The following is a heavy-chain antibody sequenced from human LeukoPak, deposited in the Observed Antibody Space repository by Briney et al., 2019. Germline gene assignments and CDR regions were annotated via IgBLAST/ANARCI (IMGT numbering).Heavy chain of an antibody. CDR3: ARGYDILTGNYFDY. CDR2: IYYSGST. Sequence: SETLSLTCTVSGGSISSGGYYWSWIRQHPGKGLEWIGYIYYSGSTYYNPSLKSRVTISVDTSKNQFSLKLSSVTAADTAVYYCARGYDILTGNYFDYWGQGTLVTVSS. D-gene: IGHD3-9*01. J-gene: IGHJ4*02. CDR1: GGSISSGGYY. V-gene: IGHV4-31*03.